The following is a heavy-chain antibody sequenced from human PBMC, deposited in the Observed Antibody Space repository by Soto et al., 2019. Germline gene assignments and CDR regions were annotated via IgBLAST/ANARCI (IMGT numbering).Heavy chain of an antibody. D-gene: IGHD6-19*01. V-gene: IGHV1-2*04. CDR2: INPNSGGA. J-gene: IGHJ5*02. CDR3: ARARGYSSGWYDFSFSTERINWFDP. CDR1: GYTFTGYY. Sequence: GTSVKVSYKASGYTFTGYYMHWVRQAPGQGLEWMGWINPNSGGANYAQKFQGWVTMTRDTSISTAYMELSRLRSDDTAVYYCARARGYSSGWYDFSFSTERINWFDPWGQGTLVTVSS.